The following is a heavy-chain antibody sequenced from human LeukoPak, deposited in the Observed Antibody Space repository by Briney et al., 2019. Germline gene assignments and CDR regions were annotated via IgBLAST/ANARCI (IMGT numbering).Heavy chain of an antibody. CDR3: ARLIEEEYCSSTSCYLPDY. CDR1: GGSFSGYY. D-gene: IGHD2-2*01. Sequence: SETLSLTRAVYGGSFSGYYWSWIRQPPGKGLEWIGSIYYSGSTYYNPSLKSRVTISVDTSKNQFSLKLSSVTAADTAVYYCARLIEEEYCSSTSCYLPDYWGQGTLVTVSS. V-gene: IGHV4-34*01. J-gene: IGHJ4*02. CDR2: IYYSGST.